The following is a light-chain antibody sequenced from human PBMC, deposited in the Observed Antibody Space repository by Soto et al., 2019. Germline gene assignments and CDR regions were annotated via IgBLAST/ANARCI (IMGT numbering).Light chain of an antibody. V-gene: IGLV2-14*01. Sequence: QSALTQPASVSGSPGQSITISCTGTTSDVGLYNYVSWYQQHPGKAPKLMISEVSNRPSGVSNRFSGSKSGNTASLTISGLQAEDEADYYCSSYTSSDTLVFGAGNKLTVL. J-gene: IGLJ2*01. CDR3: SSYTSSDTLV. CDR2: EVS. CDR1: TSDVGLYNY.